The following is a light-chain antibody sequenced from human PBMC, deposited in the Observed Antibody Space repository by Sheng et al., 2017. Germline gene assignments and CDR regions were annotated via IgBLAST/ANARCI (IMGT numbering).Light chain of an antibody. CDR2: GAS. CDR3: QQYNNWPPYS. CDR1: QSVSFN. J-gene: IGKJ2*03. V-gene: IGKV3-15*01. Sequence: EIVMTQSPATLSVSPGERATLSCRASQSVSFNLAWYQQRPGQVPRLIIYGASTRVTGIPARFSGSGSGTEFTLTITSLQSEDSAVYYCQQYNNWPPYSFGQGTKLEIK.